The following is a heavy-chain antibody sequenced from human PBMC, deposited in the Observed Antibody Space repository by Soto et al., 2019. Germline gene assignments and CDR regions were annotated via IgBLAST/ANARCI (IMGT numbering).Heavy chain of an antibody. CDR2: ISDSGGST. V-gene: IGHV3-23*01. J-gene: IGHJ4*02. Sequence: GGSLRLSCTASGFSFSSYAMSWVRQAPGKGLEWVSGISDSGGSTYYADSVKGRFTISRDNSKNTLYLQMNSLRGVDTAVYYCAKSTYSTSWYYFDYWGQGTLVTVSS. D-gene: IGHD6-13*01. CDR1: GFSFSSYA. CDR3: AKSTYSTSWYYFDY.